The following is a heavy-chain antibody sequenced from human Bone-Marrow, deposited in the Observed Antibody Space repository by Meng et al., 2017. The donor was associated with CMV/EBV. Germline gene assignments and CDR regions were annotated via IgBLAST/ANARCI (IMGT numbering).Heavy chain of an antibody. Sequence: GGSLRLSCAASGFTFDDYAMHWVRQAPGKGLEWVAFIRYDGSNKYYADSVKGRFTISRDNSKNTLYLQMNSLRAEDTAVYYCAKVFLRWVSDAFDIWGQGTMVTVSS. D-gene: IGHD3-10*02. CDR2: IRYDGSNK. CDR1: GFTFDDYA. CDR3: AKVFLRWVSDAFDI. J-gene: IGHJ3*02. V-gene: IGHV3-30*02.